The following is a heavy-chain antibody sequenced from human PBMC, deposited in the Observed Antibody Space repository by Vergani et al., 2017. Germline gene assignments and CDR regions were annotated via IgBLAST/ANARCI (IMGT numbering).Heavy chain of an antibody. J-gene: IGHJ3*02. Sequence: EVQLVETGGGLIQPGGSLRLSCAASGFTVSSNYMSWVRQAPGGGVEWVSVIYSGGSTYYADSVKGRFTISRDNSKNTLYLQMNRLRAEDTAVYYCAGRYSSGWGDAFDIWGQGTMVTVSS. CDR3: AGRYSSGWGDAFDI. CDR1: GFTVSSNY. CDR2: IYSGGST. D-gene: IGHD6-19*01. V-gene: IGHV3-53*02.